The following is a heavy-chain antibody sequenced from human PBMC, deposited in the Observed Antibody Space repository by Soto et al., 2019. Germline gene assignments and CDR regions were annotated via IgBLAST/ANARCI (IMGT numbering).Heavy chain of an antibody. D-gene: IGHD1-26*01. CDR1: GFTFSSYG. V-gene: IGHV3-30*18. Sequence: QVQLVESGGGVVQPGRSLRLSCAASGFTFSSYGMHWVRQAPGKGLEWVAVISYDGSNKYYADSVKGRFTISRDNSKNPLYLQMNSLRAEDTAVYYCAKGGNPVIVGAIFDYWGQGTLVTVSS. J-gene: IGHJ4*02. CDR3: AKGGNPVIVGAIFDY. CDR2: ISYDGSNK.